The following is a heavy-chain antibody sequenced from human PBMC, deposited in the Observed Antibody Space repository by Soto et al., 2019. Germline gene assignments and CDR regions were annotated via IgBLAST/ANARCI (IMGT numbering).Heavy chain of an antibody. CDR2: ISTSGATR. Sequence: PGGSLRLSCVASGFTFSTDSMNWVRQAPGKGLEWVAHISTSGATRYYADSVKGRFTISRDNAKTSLYLQMDSLRNEDTAVYYCASFFGSGFHYWGQGTLVPVSS. D-gene: IGHD6-19*01. V-gene: IGHV3-48*02. CDR1: GFTFSTDS. J-gene: IGHJ4*02. CDR3: ASFFGSGFHY.